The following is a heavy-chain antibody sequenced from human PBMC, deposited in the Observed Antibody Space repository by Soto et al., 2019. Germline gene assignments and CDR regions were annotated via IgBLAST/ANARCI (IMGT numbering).Heavy chain of an antibody. CDR2: ISGSGGST. D-gene: IGHD3-3*01. J-gene: IGHJ6*02. Sequence: GGSLRLSCAASGFTFSSYAMSWVRQAPGKGLEWVSAISGSGGSTYYADSVKGRFTISRDNSKNALYLQMNSLRAEDTAVYYCARSSHDDYYYYYGMDVWGQGTTVTVSS. CDR1: GFTFSSYA. CDR3: ARSSHDDYYYYYGMDV. V-gene: IGHV3-23*01.